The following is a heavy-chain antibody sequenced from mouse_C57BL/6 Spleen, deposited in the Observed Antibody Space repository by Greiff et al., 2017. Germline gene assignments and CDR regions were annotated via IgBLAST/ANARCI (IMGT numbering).Heavy chain of an antibody. CDR3: ARGDGYSRYFDV. D-gene: IGHD2-3*01. CDR2: IYPGSGST. V-gene: IGHV1-55*01. Sequence: QVQLQQPGAELVKPGASVKMSCKASGYTFTSYWITWVKQRPGQGLEWIGDIYPGSGSTNYNEKFKSKATLTVDTSSSTAYMQLSSLTSEDSAVYDCARGDGYSRYFDVWGTGTTVTVSS. J-gene: IGHJ1*03. CDR1: GYTFTSYW.